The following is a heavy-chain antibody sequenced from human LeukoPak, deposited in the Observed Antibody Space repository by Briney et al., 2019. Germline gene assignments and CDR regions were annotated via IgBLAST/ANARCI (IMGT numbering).Heavy chain of an antibody. CDR2: INPTSGAT. J-gene: IGHJ5*02. D-gene: IGHD3-3*01. CDR3: ATPGDEWSVDT. V-gene: IGHV1-2*02. CDR1: GYTFIGYN. Sequence: ASVKVSCKGSGYTFIGYNIHWVRQAPGQGLEWMGWINPTSGATMNAVKFQGRVTMTRDTSITTAYMELSRLTSDDTAVYYCATPGDEWSVDTWGQGTLVTVSS.